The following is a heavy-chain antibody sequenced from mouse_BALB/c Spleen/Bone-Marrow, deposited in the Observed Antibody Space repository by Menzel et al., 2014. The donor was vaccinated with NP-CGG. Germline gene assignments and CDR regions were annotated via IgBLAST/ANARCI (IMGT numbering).Heavy chain of an antibody. CDR3: TRDLYDGYSYYAMDY. J-gene: IGHJ4*01. CDR2: ISSVGIYT. V-gene: IGHV5-6-4*01. CDR1: GFTFSSYT. D-gene: IGHD2-3*01. Sequence: EVMLVESGGGLVKPGGSLKLSCAASGFTFSSYTMSWVRQTPEKRLEWVATISSVGIYTYYPDSVKGRFTISRDNAENTLYLQMSSLKSEDTAMYYCTRDLYDGYSYYAMDYWGQGTSVTVSS.